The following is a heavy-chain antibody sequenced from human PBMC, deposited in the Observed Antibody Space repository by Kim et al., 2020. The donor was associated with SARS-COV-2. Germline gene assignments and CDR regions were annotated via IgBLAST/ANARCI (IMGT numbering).Heavy chain of an antibody. CDR1: GGSFSGYY. D-gene: IGHD6-6*01. CDR3: ARGRPIAARHRPYGYYYYG. CDR2: INHSGST. V-gene: IGHV4-34*01. J-gene: IGHJ6*01. Sequence: SETLSLTCAVYGGSFSGYYWSWIRQPPGKGLEWIGEINHSGSTNYNPSLKSRVTISVDTSKNQFSLKLSSVTAADTAVYYCARGRPIAARHRPYGYYYYG.